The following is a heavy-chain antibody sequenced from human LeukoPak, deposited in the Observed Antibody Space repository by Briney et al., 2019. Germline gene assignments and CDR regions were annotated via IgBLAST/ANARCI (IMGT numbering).Heavy chain of an antibody. Sequence: PGGSLRLSCAASGFTFSSYAMSWVRQAPGKGLEWVSYISSSGSTIYYADSVKGRFTISRDNAKNSLYLQMNSLRAEDTAVYYCARGITIFGVVSYFDYWGQGTLVTVSS. V-gene: IGHV3-48*04. D-gene: IGHD3-3*01. CDR1: GFTFSSYA. CDR3: ARGITIFGVVSYFDY. J-gene: IGHJ4*02. CDR2: ISSSGSTI.